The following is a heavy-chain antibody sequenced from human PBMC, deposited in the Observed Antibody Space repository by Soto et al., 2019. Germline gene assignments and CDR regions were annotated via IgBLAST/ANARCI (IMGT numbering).Heavy chain of an antibody. CDR3: AKERGYGANTYYFDH. D-gene: IGHD4-17*01. CDR2: ISGSDGGT. J-gene: IGHJ4*02. Sequence: EVLLLESGGGLVQPGGSLRLSCAVSGFSLTSYALTWVRQPPGKGLEWVSSISGSDGGTYYADSVKGRFTLSRDNSKNMLYLQMNSLRAEDTAIDFCAKERGYGANTYYFDHWGQGTLVTVSS. CDR1: GFSLTSYA. V-gene: IGHV3-23*01.